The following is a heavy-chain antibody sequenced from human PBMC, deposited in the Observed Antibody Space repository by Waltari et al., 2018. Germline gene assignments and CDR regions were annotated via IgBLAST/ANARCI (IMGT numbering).Heavy chain of an antibody. CDR3: ARDRGRGLYLDS. Sequence: RVPHPPGKGLAWIGQIHPSGRTNYNPSLPSLESRVTMSIDTSNNLFSLEVTSATAADTAVYYCARDRGRGLYLDSWGRGSLVTVSP. D-gene: IGHD2-15*01. V-gene: IGHV4-4*02. J-gene: IGHJ4*02. CDR2: IHPSGRT.